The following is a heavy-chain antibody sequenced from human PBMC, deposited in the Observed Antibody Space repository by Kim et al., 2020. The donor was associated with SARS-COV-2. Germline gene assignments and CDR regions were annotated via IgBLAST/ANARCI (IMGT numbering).Heavy chain of an antibody. CDR1: GYTFTSYA. CDR3: ARGEFNPYYYYMDV. J-gene: IGHJ6*03. V-gene: IGHV7-4-1*02. CDR2: INTNTGNP. Sequence: ASVKVSCKSSGYTFTSYAMNWVRQAPGQGLEWMGWINTNTGNPTYAQGFTGRFVFSLDTSVSTAYLQISSLKAEDTAVYYCARGEFNPYYYYMDVWGKGTTVTVSS.